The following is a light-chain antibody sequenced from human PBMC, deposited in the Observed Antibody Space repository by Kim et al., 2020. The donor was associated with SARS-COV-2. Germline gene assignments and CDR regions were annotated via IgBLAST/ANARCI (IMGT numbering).Light chain of an antibody. CDR2: QDS. V-gene: IGLV3-1*01. Sequence: SPGKTASITCSGDKLGDKYACWYQQKPGQSPVLVIYQDSKRPSGIPERFSGSNSGNTATLTISGTQAMDEADYYCQAWDSSTVVFGGGTQLTVL. J-gene: IGLJ2*01. CDR3: QAWDSSTVV. CDR1: KLGDKY.